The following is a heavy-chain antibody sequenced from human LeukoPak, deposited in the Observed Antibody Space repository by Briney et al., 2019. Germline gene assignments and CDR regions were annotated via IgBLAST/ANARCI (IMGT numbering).Heavy chain of an antibody. Sequence: SVKVSCKASGYTFTSYDINWVRQATGQGLEWMGWMNPTSGNTGYAQKFQGRVNMTRNTSISTANMELSSLRSEDTAVYYCARGVPNYYDSSGYYYFFDYWGQGTLVTVSS. CDR1: GYTFTSYD. CDR3: ARGVPNYYDSSGYYYFFDY. V-gene: IGHV1-8*01. J-gene: IGHJ4*02. D-gene: IGHD3-22*01. CDR2: MNPTSGNT.